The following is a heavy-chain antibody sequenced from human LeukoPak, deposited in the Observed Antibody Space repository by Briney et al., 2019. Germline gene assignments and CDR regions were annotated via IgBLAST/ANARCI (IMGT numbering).Heavy chain of an antibody. Sequence: PGGSLRLSCAASGFTLSNAWMSWVRQAPGKGLVWVGRTKSITDGGTTDYAAPAKGRFTISRDDSKTTLYLQMSSLKTEGTAVYYCTTERRFVWFGVDAYYFDYWGQGTLVTVSS. D-gene: IGHD3-10*01. V-gene: IGHV3-15*01. CDR2: TKSITDGGTT. CDR1: GFTLSNAW. CDR3: TTERRFVWFGVDAYYFDY. J-gene: IGHJ4*02.